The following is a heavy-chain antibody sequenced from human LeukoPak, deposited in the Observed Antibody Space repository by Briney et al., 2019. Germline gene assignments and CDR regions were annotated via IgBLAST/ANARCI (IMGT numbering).Heavy chain of an antibody. J-gene: IGHJ4*02. CDR3: ARLVAAAGFDY. CDR1: GFTFSSYW. V-gene: IGHV3-74*01. CDR2: INTDGSTT. Sequence: GGSLRLSCAASGFTFSSYWMHWVRQAPGKGLVWVSRINTDGSTTSYAGSVKGRFTISRDNAKNTLYLQMNSLRAEDTAVYYCARLVAAAGFDYWGQGTLVTVSS. D-gene: IGHD6-13*01.